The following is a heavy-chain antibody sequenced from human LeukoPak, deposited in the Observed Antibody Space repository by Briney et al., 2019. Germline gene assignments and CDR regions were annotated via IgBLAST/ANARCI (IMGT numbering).Heavy chain of an antibody. CDR3: ARSPFCTNGVCYSTGYYYYMDV. Sequence: SETLSLTCTVSGGSISSSSYYWGWIRQPPGKGLEWTGSIYYSGTTYYNPSLKSRVTISVDTSKNQFSLKLSSVTAADTAVFYCARSPFCTNGVCYSTGYYYYMDVWGKGTTVTVSS. CDR2: IYYSGTT. V-gene: IGHV4-39*01. D-gene: IGHD2-8*01. CDR1: GGSISSSSYY. J-gene: IGHJ6*03.